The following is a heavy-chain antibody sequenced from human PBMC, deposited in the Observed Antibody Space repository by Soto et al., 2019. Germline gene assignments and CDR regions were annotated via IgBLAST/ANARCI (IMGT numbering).Heavy chain of an antibody. Sequence: PSETLSLTCAVYGGSFSGYYWSWIRQPPGKGLEWIGEINHSGSTNYNPSLKSRVTISVDTSKNQFSLKLSSVTAADTAVYYCARGILTGYCLDYWGQGTLVTVPQ. D-gene: IGHD3-9*01. CDR2: INHSGST. J-gene: IGHJ4*02. CDR1: GGSFSGYY. V-gene: IGHV4-34*01. CDR3: ARGILTGYCLDY.